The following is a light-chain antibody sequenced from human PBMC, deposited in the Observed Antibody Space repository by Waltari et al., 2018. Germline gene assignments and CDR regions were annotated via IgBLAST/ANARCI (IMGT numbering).Light chain of an antibody. CDR1: QSVNRN. CDR2: GVS. CDR3: QQSIQWPYT. V-gene: IGKV3D-15*01. Sequence: DIAMTQSPATLSLSPGERATLSYRASQSVNRNLAWYQQKPGQPPRLLIYGVSSRATGIPDRFTCSGSGMEFTLTISSLEPEDVGIYHCQQSIQWPYTFGQGTKVEIK. J-gene: IGKJ2*01.